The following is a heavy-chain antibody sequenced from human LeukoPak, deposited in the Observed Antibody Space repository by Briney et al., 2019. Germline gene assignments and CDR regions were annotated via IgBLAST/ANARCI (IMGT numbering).Heavy chain of an antibody. J-gene: IGHJ4*02. Sequence: SETLSLTCTVSGGSISDYHWTWIRQPPGKGLEWIGYIYYSGSTNYNPSLKSRVTISVDTSKNQFSLKLSSVTAADTAVYYCARAVGFARTFDYWGQGTLVTVSS. CDR2: IYYSGST. CDR1: GGSISDYH. CDR3: ARAVGFARTFDY. V-gene: IGHV4-59*01. D-gene: IGHD2-21*01.